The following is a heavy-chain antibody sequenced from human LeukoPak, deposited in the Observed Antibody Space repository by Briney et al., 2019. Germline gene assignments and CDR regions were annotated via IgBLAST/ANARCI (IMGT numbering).Heavy chain of an antibody. CDR2: IKEDGSEK. Sequence: GGSLRLSCAASGFTFSTYWMTWVRQAPGKGLEWVANIKEDGSEKNYLESMKGRFTISRDNAKNSLYLQMNSLRAEDTAIYYCARYYYNNDGYSEDAFDIWGQGTMVTVSS. CDR3: ARYYYNNDGYSEDAFDI. D-gene: IGHD3-22*01. J-gene: IGHJ3*02. V-gene: IGHV3-7*01. CDR1: GFTFSTYW.